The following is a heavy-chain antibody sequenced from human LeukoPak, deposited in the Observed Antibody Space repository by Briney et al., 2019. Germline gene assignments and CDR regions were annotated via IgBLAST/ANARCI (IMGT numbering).Heavy chain of an antibody. J-gene: IGHJ4*02. V-gene: IGHV4-34*01. D-gene: IGHD3-10*01. CDR3: ARARPLMVRGVILYPYFDY. CDR1: GGSFSGYY. Sequence: SETLSLTCAVYGGSFSGYYWSWIRQPPGKGLEWIGEINHSGSTNYNPSLKSRVTISVDTSKNRFSLKLSSVTAADTAVYYCARARPLMVRGVILYPYFDYWGQGTLVTVSS. CDR2: INHSGST.